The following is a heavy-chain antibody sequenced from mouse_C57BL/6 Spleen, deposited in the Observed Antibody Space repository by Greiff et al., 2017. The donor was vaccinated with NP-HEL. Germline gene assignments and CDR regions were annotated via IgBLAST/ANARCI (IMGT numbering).Heavy chain of an antibody. CDR1: GYTFTGYW. V-gene: IGHV1-9*01. CDR3: ARRRVITTVVGAFDY. Sequence: VKLVESGAELMKPGASVKLSCKATGYTFTGYWIEWVKQRPGHGLEWIGEILPGSGSTNYNEKFKGKATFTADTSSNTAYMQLSSLTTEDSAIYYCARRRVITTVVGAFDYWGQGTTLTVSS. CDR2: ILPGSGST. D-gene: IGHD1-1*01. J-gene: IGHJ2*01.